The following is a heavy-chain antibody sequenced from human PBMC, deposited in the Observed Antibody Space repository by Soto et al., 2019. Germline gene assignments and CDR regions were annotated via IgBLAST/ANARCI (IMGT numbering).Heavy chain of an antibody. V-gene: IGHV5-51*01. D-gene: IGHD4-17*01. Sequence: GESLKISCKGSGYSFTSYWIGWVRQMPGKGLEWMGIIYPGDSDTRYSPSFQGQVTISADKSISTAYLQWSSLKASDTAMYYCARRRGPSPYDYGDYSDLVYYYYMDVWGKGTTVTVSS. J-gene: IGHJ6*03. CDR3: ARRRGPSPYDYGDYSDLVYYYYMDV. CDR2: IYPGDSDT. CDR1: GYSFTSYW.